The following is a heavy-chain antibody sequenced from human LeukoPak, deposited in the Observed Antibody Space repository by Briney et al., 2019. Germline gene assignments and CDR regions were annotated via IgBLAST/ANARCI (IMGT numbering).Heavy chain of an antibody. CDR2: IYANGAT. CDR1: GGSMNDYY. D-gene: IGHD1-14*01. V-gene: IGHV4-4*07. J-gene: IGHJ6*03. Sequence: SETLSLTCTVSGGSMNDYYWYWIRQPAGKGLECIGRIYANGATNYNASLKSRITMSVDTSRTQFSLTLNSVTAADSAVYYCARDGFYYHYYMDVWGEGTTVTVSS. CDR3: ARDGFYYHYYMDV.